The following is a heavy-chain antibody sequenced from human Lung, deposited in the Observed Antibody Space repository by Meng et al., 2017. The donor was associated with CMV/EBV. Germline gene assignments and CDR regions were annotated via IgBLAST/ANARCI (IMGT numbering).Heavy chain of an antibody. D-gene: IGHD5-24*01. Sequence: QWQVAALGPVNTPGTLSLPCVVSVGPTSGSYWSTWVRPSPGTGREWIGEMYHSGTTNYNPSLKSRVTISMGTSNNQLSLNLNSVSAADTAVYYCATQESRDGHNPYWGQGTLVTVSS. V-gene: IGHV4-4*03. CDR2: MYHSGTT. J-gene: IGHJ4*02. CDR1: VGPTSGSYW. CDR3: ATQESRDGHNPY.